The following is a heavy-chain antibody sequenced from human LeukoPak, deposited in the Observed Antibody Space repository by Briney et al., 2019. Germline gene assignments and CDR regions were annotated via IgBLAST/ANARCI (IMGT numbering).Heavy chain of an antibody. D-gene: IGHD1-26*01. CDR3: AKDFGGSDYDWYFDL. J-gene: IGHJ2*01. CDR1: GFTFSSYS. V-gene: IGHV3-30*18. CDR2: ISYDGSNK. Sequence: PGGSLRLSCAASGFTFSSYSMNWVRQAPGKGLEWVAVISYDGSNKYYADSVKGRFTISRDNSRNILYLQMNSLRAEDTAIYYCAKDFGGSDYDWYFDLWGRGTVVTVSS.